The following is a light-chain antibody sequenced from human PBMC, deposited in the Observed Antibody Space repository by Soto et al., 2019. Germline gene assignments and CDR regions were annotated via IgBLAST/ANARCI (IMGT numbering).Light chain of an antibody. CDR1: QSVSTN. V-gene: IGKV3-15*01. Sequence: EIVMTQSPATLSVSPGERATLSCRASQSVSTNLAWYQQKPGQAPRLLIYATSTRATGIPDRFTGSGSGTEFTITISSLQSEDFAVYHCQQYDNKPPITFDQGTRLEIK. J-gene: IGKJ5*01. CDR2: ATS. CDR3: QQYDNKPPIT.